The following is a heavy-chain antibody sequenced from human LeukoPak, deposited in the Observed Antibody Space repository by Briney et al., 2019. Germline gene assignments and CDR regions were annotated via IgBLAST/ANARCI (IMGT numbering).Heavy chain of an antibody. CDR2: ISAYNGNT. Sequence: ASVKVSLKASGYTFTRYGISWVRQAPGQGLEWMGWISAYNGNTNYAQKLQGRVTITTDTSTSKAYMELRRLRSDDTAVYYCASSSWYTPGAFDIWGQGTLVTVSS. J-gene: IGHJ3*02. CDR1: GYTFTRYG. CDR3: ASSSWYTPGAFDI. V-gene: IGHV1-18*01. D-gene: IGHD6-13*01.